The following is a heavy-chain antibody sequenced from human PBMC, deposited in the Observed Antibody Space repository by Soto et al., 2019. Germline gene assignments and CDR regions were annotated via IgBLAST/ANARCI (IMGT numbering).Heavy chain of an antibody. Sequence: QVQLVQSGAEVKKPGASVKVSCKASGYTFTSYDINWVRQATGQGLEWMGWMNPNSANTGYAQKCEGRVTMARNTSRSTAYMELSSLRSEDTAVYDCAREGVRGMDVWGQGTTVTVSS. J-gene: IGHJ6*02. CDR3: AREGVRGMDV. V-gene: IGHV1-8*01. CDR1: GYTFTSYD. D-gene: IGHD3-16*01. CDR2: MNPNSANT.